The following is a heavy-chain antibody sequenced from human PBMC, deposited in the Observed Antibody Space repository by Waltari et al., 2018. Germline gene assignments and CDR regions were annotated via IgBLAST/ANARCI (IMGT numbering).Heavy chain of an antibody. V-gene: IGHV3-72*01. D-gene: IGHD2-15*01. CDR1: GFTFSDNY. J-gene: IGHJ4*02. Sequence: EVQLVESGGDLVQSGGSLRLSCAASGFTFSDNYMDWVRQAPGKGLGWVGRIRNKAHSYTTEYAASVKGRFTISRDDSKKSLYLQMNSLKTEDTAVYYCARVGYCSGGTCAGLDCWGQGILVTVSS. CDR3: ARVGYCSGGTCAGLDC. CDR2: IRNKAHSYTT.